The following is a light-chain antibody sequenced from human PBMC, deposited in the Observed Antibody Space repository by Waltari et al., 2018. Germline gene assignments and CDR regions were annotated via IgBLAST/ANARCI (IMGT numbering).Light chain of an antibody. CDR1: QSVRNF. J-gene: IGKJ4*01. CDR3: MQRTNWPLT. CDR2: DAS. V-gene: IGKV3-11*01. Sequence: EVVLTQSPATLSLSPGERATISCRASQSVRNFLVWYQQKPGQGPRPIIYDASNMATGIPARFSGSGSGTDFTLTISSLEPEDFAVYYCMQRTNWPLTFGGGTKVEIK.